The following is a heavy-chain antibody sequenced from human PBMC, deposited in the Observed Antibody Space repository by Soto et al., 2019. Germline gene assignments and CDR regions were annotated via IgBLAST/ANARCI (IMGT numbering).Heavy chain of an antibody. D-gene: IGHD6-13*01. V-gene: IGHV1-3*01. CDR2: INAGNGNT. Sequence: ASVKVSCKASGYTFTSYAMHWGRQAPGQRLEWMGWINAGNGNTKYSQKFQGRVTITRNTSISTAYMELSSLRSEDTAVYYCARWQQLGKYYYYMDVWGKGTTVTVSS. CDR1: GYTFTSYA. J-gene: IGHJ6*03. CDR3: ARWQQLGKYYYYMDV.